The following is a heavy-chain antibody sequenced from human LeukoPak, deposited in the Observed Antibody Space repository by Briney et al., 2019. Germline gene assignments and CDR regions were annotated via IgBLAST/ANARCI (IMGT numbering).Heavy chain of an antibody. CDR1: GGSISSSSYY. Sequence: SETLSLTCTVSGGSISSSSYYWGWIRQPPGKGLEWIGSIYYSGSTYYNPSLKSRVTISVDTSKNQFSLKLSSVTAADTAVYYCATHPHYDFDAFDIWGQGTMVTVSS. J-gene: IGHJ3*02. CDR2: IYYSGST. V-gene: IGHV4-39*01. CDR3: ATHPHYDFDAFDI. D-gene: IGHD3-3*01.